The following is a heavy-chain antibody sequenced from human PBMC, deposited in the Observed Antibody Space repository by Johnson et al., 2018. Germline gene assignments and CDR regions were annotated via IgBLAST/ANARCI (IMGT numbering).Heavy chain of an antibody. CDR1: GFTFSGSA. V-gene: IGHV3-49*04. J-gene: IGHJ1*01. D-gene: IGHD5-24*01. CDR3: TRGRRDFQH. CDR2: IRSKAYGGTT. Sequence: VQLVESGGGLVQPGGSLKLSCAASGFTFSGSAMHWVRQASGKGLGWVGFIRSKAYGGTTEYAASVKGRFTISRDDSKRSAYLQMNSLKTEDTAVYYCTRGRRDFQHWGQGTLVTVSS.